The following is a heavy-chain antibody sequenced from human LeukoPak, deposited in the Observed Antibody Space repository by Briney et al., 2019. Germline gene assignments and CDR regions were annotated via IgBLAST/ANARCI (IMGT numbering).Heavy chain of an antibody. Sequence: GGSLRLSCAASGFTFSSYSMNWVRQAPGKGLEWVSSISSSSSYIYYADSVKGRFTISRDNVENSLYLQMNSLRAEDTAVYYCARRSPRDIVYHTYWYFDLWGRGTLVTVSS. CDR3: ARRSPRDIVYHTYWYFDL. D-gene: IGHD5/OR15-5a*01. J-gene: IGHJ2*01. V-gene: IGHV3-21*06. CDR2: ISSSSSYI. CDR1: GFTFSSYS.